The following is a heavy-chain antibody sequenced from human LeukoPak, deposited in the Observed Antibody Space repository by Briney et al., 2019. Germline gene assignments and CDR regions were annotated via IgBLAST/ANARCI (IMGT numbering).Heavy chain of an antibody. Sequence: PGGSLRLSCVASGFTFSSYAMSWVRQAPGKGLEWVSAISGSGGSTYYADSVKGRFTISRDNSNNTLYLQMNSLRAEDTAVYYCAKNERGLIGGYDYWGQGTLVTVSS. CDR3: AKNERGLIGGYDY. J-gene: IGHJ4*02. V-gene: IGHV3-23*01. CDR1: GFTFSSYA. D-gene: IGHD5-12*01. CDR2: ISGSGGST.